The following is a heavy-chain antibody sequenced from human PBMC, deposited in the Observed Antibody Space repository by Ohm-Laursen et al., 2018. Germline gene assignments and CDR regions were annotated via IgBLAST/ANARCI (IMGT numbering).Heavy chain of an antibody. V-gene: IGHV3-33*01. J-gene: IGHJ3*02. CDR2: IWYDGTEQ. CDR1: LFTFSNYD. D-gene: IGHD3-16*01. Sequence: SLRLSCAASLFTFSNYDMHWVRQAPGTGLEWVAVIWYDGTEQKYADSVTGRFTISRDNSNNALYLQMNSLRVEDTAMYYCARDSAQGGAFDIWGQGSLVTVSS. CDR3: ARDSAQGGAFDI.